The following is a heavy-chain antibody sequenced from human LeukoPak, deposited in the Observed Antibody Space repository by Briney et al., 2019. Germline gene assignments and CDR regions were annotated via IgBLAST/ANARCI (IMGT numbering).Heavy chain of an antibody. Sequence: PGGSLRLSCAASGFTVSSNYMSWVRQAPGKGLEWVSVIYSGGSTYYADSVKGRFTISRDNSKNTLYLQMNSLRAEDTAVYYCATGRLVVVVPAAIDFDYWSQGTLVTVSS. D-gene: IGHD2-2*01. CDR3: ATGRLVVVVPAAIDFDY. CDR1: GFTVSSNY. J-gene: IGHJ4*02. V-gene: IGHV3-66*01. CDR2: IYSGGST.